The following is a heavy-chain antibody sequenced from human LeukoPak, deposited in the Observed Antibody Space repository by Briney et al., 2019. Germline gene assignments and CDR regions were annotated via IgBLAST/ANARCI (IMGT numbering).Heavy chain of an antibody. CDR1: GGSFSGYY. D-gene: IGHD3-10*01. CDR2: INHSGST. J-gene: IGHJ4*02. CDR3: ARASALLWFGNLPGHLPLDY. V-gene: IGHV4-34*01. Sequence: PSETLSLTCAVYGGSFSGYYWSWIRQPPGKGLEWIGEINHSGSTNYNPSLKSRVTISVDTSKNQFSLKLSSVTAADTAVYYCARASALLWFGNLPGHLPLDYWGQGTLVTVSS.